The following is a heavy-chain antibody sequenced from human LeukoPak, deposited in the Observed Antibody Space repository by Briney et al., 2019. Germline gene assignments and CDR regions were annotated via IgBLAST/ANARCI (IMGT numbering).Heavy chain of an antibody. D-gene: IGHD1-14*01. Sequence: SETLSLTCTVSGGSISSSSYYWGWIRQPPGKGLEWIGSIHYSGSTYYNPSLKSRVTISVDTSKNQFSLKLSSVTGADPAVYYCARPERGGHNHGGADYWGQGTLVTVSS. J-gene: IGHJ4*02. V-gene: IGHV4-39*01. CDR2: IHYSGST. CDR3: ARPERGGHNHGGADY. CDR1: GGSISSSSYY.